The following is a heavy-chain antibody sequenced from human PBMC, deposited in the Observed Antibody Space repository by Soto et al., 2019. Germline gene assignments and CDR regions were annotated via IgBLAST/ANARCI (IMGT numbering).Heavy chain of an antibody. V-gene: IGHV4-4*02. J-gene: IGHJ6*02. D-gene: IGHD3-22*01. CDR3: ARDGHFDSSGIMDV. Sequence: QVQMEESGPGLVKPSWTLTLTCAVSGDSISRSTWWSWVRQTPEKGLEWIGEIYQSGITHYSPSLKNRITISLDKSKNEFSLKLTSVTAADAAVYYCARDGHFDSSGIMDVWGRGTTVTVSS. CDR2: IYQSGIT. CDR1: GDSISRSTW.